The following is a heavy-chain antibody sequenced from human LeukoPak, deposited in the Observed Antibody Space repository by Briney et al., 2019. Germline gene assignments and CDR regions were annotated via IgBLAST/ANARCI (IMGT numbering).Heavy chain of an antibody. CDR3: ARDRGYGMDV. CDR2: IYYSGST. CDR1: GGSISSYY. Sequence: SETLSLTCTVSGGSISSYYWSWIRQPPGKGLEWIGYIYYSGSTNYKPSLKSRVTISVDTSKNQFSLKLSSVTAADTAVYYCARDRGYGMDVWGQGTTVTVSS. J-gene: IGHJ6*02. V-gene: IGHV4-59*01.